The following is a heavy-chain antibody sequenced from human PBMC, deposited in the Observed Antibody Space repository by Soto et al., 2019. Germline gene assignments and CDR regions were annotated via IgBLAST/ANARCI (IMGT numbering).Heavy chain of an antibody. D-gene: IGHD2-2*01. CDR3: AKGGPVPVRSMFDY. Sequence: GSLRLSCAASGFTFSGYAMNWVRQAPGKGLEWVSVISGGGGATYYADSVKGRFTISRDNSKHTLYLQMTSLRAEDTAIYYCAKGGPVPVRSMFDYWGQGTLVTVS. V-gene: IGHV3-23*01. CDR2: ISGGGGAT. J-gene: IGHJ4*02. CDR1: GFTFSGYA.